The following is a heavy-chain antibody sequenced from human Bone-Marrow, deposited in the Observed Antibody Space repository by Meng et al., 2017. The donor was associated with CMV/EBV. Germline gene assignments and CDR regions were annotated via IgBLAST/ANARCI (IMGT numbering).Heavy chain of an antibody. Sequence: ASVKVSCKASGYTFTSYYMHWVRQAPGQGLEWMGIINPSGGSTSYAQKFQGRVTITADKSTSTAYMELSSLRSEDTAVYYCARVVCSSTSCKHDAFDIWGQGTMVTVSS. J-gene: IGHJ3*02. V-gene: IGHV1-46*01. CDR2: INPSGGST. CDR1: GYTFTSYY. CDR3: ARVVCSSTSCKHDAFDI. D-gene: IGHD2-2*01.